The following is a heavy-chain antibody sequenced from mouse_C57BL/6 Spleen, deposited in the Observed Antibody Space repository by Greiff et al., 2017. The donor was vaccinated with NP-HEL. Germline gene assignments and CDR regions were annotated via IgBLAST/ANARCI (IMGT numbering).Heavy chain of an antibody. CDR3: LDSRLDY. D-gene: IGHD3-2*01. J-gene: IGHJ2*01. CDR1: GYTFTDYY. V-gene: IGHV1-26*01. CDR2: INPNNGGT. Sequence: EVQLQQSGPELVKPGASVKISCKASGYTFTDYYMNWVKQSHGKSLEWIGDINPNNGGTSYNQKFKGKATLTVYKSSSTAYMELRCLTSEDSAVYYCLDSRLDYWGQGTTLTVSS.